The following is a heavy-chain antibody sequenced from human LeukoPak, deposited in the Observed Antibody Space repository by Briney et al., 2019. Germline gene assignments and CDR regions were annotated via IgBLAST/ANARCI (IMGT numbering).Heavy chain of an antibody. CDR3: ARAKIAVAGRGAFDI. CDR2: IYPGDSDT. D-gene: IGHD6-19*01. V-gene: IGHV5-51*01. Sequence: GESLKISCKGSGYSFTSYWIGWVRQMPGKGLEWMGIIYPGDSDTRYSPSFQGQVTISADKSISTAYLQWSSLKASDTAMYYCARAKIAVAGRGAFDIWGQGTMVTVSS. CDR1: GYSFTSYW. J-gene: IGHJ3*02.